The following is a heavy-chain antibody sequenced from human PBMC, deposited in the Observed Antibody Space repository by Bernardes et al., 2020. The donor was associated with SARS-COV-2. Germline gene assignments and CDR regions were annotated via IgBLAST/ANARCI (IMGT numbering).Heavy chain of an antibody. V-gene: IGHV3-7*01. CDR1: GFTFTKHW. CDR3: ARASGPGALDI. CDR2: IKQDGSQK. D-gene: IGHD3-3*01. Sequence: GGSLRLSCVASGFTFTKHWINWVRQAPGKGLEWVANIKQDGSQKNYADSVTGRFTIYRDNAKNSVHLQVNSLTAEDMAVYYCARASGPGALDIWGQGTMVYVSS. J-gene: IGHJ3*02.